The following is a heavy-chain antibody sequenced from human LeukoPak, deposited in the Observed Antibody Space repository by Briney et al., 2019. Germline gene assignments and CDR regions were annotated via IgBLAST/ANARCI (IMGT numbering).Heavy chain of an antibody. Sequence: GGSLRLSCAASGFTFSSCSMNWVRQAPGKGLEWVSSISSSSSYIYYADSVKGRFTISRDNAKNSLYLQMNSLRAEDTAVYYCARRSSGSYGFDYWGQGTLVTVSS. V-gene: IGHV3-21*01. CDR1: GFTFSSCS. D-gene: IGHD3-10*01. CDR3: ARRSSGSYGFDY. J-gene: IGHJ4*02. CDR2: ISSSSSYI.